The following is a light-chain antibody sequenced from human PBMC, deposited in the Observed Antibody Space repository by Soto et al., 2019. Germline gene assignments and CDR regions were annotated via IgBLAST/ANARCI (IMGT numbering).Light chain of an antibody. V-gene: IGLV2-14*03. Sequence: QSALTQPASVSGFPGQSITISCTGTSSDFGGYNYVSWYQHHPGKAPKLMIYDVSNRPSGVSNRFSGSKSGNTASLTISGLQAEDEADYYCSSYTSSSSLGVFGTGTKVTVL. J-gene: IGLJ1*01. CDR1: SSDFGGYNY. CDR3: SSYTSSSSLGV. CDR2: DVS.